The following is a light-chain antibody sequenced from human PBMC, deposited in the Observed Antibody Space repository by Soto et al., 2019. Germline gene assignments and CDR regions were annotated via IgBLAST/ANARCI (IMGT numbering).Light chain of an antibody. V-gene: IGKV3-15*01. CDR3: QQYDNWPIT. CDR1: QSISDT. J-gene: IGKJ5*01. Sequence: EIVMTQSPATLSVSPGVRATLSCRASQSISDTLAWYQQKPGQAPRLLIYSASRGATGFPARFSGSGSGTDFTLTISSLQSEDFAVYYCQQYDNWPITFGQGTRLEI. CDR2: SAS.